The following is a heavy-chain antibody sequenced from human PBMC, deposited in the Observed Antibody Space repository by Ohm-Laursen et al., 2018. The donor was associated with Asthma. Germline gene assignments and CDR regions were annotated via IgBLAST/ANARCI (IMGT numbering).Heavy chain of an antibody. CDR1: GGSIITNDYY. J-gene: IGHJ2*01. V-gene: IGHV4-39*01. CDR2: ISHRENT. D-gene: IGHD3-10*01. CDR3: ARHGDGSGSYYNARYWYFDL. Sequence: SQTLSLTCTVSGGSIITNDYYWAWIRQSPGRGLEWIGSISHRENTYFNPALKSRVTISIDTSKRQFSLHLTSVTAADTSTYYCARHGDGSGSYYNARYWYFDLWGRGALVTVSS.